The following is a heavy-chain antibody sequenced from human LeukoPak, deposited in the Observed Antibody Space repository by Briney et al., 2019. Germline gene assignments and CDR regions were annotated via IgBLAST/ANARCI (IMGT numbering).Heavy chain of an antibody. CDR3: ARPVDYGGNYDAFDI. D-gene: IGHD4-23*01. V-gene: IGHV4-34*01. J-gene: IGHJ3*02. CDR2: INHSGST. CDR1: GGSFSGYY. Sequence: SETLSLTCAVYGGSFSGYYWSWIRQPPGKGLEWIGEINHSGSTNYNPSLKSRVTISVDTSKNQFSLKLSSVTAADTAVYYCARPVDYGGNYDAFDIWGQGTMVTVSS.